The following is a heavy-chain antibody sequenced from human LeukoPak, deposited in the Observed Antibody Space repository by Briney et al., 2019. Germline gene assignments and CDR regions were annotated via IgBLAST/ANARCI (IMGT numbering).Heavy chain of an antibody. CDR1: GFTFSSYW. V-gene: IGHV3-74*01. Sequence: GGSLRLSCAASGFTFSSYWMHWVRQAPGKGLVWVSRINSDGSSTSYADSVKGRFTISRDNAKNTLYLQMNSLRAEDTAVYYCAGDQDLWSMDVWGQGTTVTVSS. CDR2: INSDGSST. D-gene: IGHD3-3*01. CDR3: AGDQDLWSMDV. J-gene: IGHJ6*02.